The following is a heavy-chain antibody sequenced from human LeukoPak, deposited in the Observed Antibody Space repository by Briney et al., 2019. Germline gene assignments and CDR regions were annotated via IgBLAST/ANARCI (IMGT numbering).Heavy chain of an antibody. CDR2: IRYDGSNK. Sequence: GGSLRLSCAASGFTFSSYGMHWVRQAPGKGLEWVTFIRYDGSNKYYVESVRGRFSISRDNSKNTLYLEMNSLRAEDTAIYYCAKGKGKLGAFQSDFDYWGQGTLVTVSS. CDR1: GFTFSSYG. D-gene: IGHD1-26*01. J-gene: IGHJ4*02. V-gene: IGHV3-30*02. CDR3: AKGKGKLGAFQSDFDY.